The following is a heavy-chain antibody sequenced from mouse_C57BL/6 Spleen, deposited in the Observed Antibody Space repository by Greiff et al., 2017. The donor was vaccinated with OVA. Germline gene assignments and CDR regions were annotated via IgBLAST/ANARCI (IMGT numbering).Heavy chain of an antibody. CDR1: GYTFTSYG. Sequence: VHVKQSGAELVRPGSSVKMSCKTSGYTFTSYGINWVKQRPGQGLEWIGYIYIGNGYTEYNEKFKGKATLTSDPSSSTAYMQLSSLTSEDSAIYFCARGGAYYSNFSFDYWGQGTTLTVSS. CDR3: ARGGAYYSNFSFDY. CDR2: IYIGNGYT. V-gene: IGHV1-58*01. D-gene: IGHD2-5*01. J-gene: IGHJ2*01.